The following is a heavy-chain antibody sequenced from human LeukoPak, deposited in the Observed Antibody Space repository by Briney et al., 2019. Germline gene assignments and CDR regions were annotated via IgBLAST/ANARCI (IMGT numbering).Heavy chain of an antibody. D-gene: IGHD3-9*01. V-gene: IGHV4-34*01. CDR2: INHSGST. CDR3: ARLAGYYYYYYGMDV. Sequence: SETLSLTCAVYGGSFSGYYWSWIRQPPGKGLEWIGEINHSGSTSYNPSLKSRVTISVDTSKNQFSLKLSSVTAADTAVYYCARLAGYYYYYYGMDVWGQGTTVTVSS. J-gene: IGHJ6*02. CDR1: GGSFSGYY.